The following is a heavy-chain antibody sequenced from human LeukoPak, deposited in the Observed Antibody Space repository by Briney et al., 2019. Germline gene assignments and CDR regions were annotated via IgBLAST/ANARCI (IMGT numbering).Heavy chain of an antibody. Sequence: PGGSLRLSCVASGFSFSAYIMHWVRQAPGKGLEYVSAIRSDGSSTFHPNSVKGRFTISRDNSKSTLYLQMGSLRAEDTAVYYCTRRYGGHSGWAGYHDSWGQGTLVTVSS. D-gene: IGHD6-19*01. J-gene: IGHJ4*02. V-gene: IGHV3-64*01. CDR1: GFSFSAYI. CDR2: IRSDGSST. CDR3: TRRYGGHSGWAGYHDS.